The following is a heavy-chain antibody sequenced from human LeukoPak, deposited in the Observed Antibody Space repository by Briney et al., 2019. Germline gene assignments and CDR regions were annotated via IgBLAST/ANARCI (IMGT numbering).Heavy chain of an antibody. CDR1: GFSVISNF. J-gene: IGHJ4*02. D-gene: IGHD3-16*01. V-gene: IGHV3-53*01. CDR2: IYSDGSI. Sequence: GGSLRLSCAASGFSVISNFMSWVRQAPGKGLEWVAVIYSDGSIYYADSVKGRFTIARDNSKNTMYLQMNSLRVEDTAVYYCARGGSGGANDYWGQGTLVTVSS. CDR3: ARGGSGGANDY.